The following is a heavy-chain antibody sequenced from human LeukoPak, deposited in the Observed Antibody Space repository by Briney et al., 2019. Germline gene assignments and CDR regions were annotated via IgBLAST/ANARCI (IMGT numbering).Heavy chain of an antibody. CDR1: GGSISSYY. D-gene: IGHD3-10*01. V-gene: IGHV4-59*08. CDR2: IYYSGST. CDR3: ASYYYGSGSYYPTLPNHPFDI. Sequence: SETLSLTCTVSGGSISSYYWSWIRQPPGKGLEWIGYIYYSGSTNYNPSLKSRVTISVDTSKNQFSLKLSSVTAADTAVYYCASYYYGSGSYYPTLPNHPFDIWGQGPMVTVPS. J-gene: IGHJ3*02.